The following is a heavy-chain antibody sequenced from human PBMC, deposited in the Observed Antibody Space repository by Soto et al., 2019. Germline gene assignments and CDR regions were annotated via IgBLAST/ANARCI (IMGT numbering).Heavy chain of an antibody. CDR3: ARDHIVVVPAAIPTNYGMDV. J-gene: IGHJ6*02. V-gene: IGHV1-18*01. CDR2: ISAYNGNT. Sequence: PPAKVCCTSSGYTFNSYGITWVRKDPGQGLEWTGWISAYNGNTNYAQKLQGRVTMTTDTSTSTAYMELRSLRSDDTAVYYCARDHIVVVPAAIPTNYGMDVWGQGATVSVS. CDR1: GYTFNSYG. D-gene: IGHD2-2*01.